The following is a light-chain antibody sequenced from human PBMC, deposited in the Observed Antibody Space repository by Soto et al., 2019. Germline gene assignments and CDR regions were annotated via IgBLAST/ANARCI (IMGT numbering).Light chain of an antibody. CDR1: SSNIGINP. V-gene: IGLV1-44*01. CDR3: AAWDDSVNGVV. CDR2: GNN. Sequence: QSALTQPPSASGTPGQGVTIPCSGSSSNIGINPLNWYQQLPGTAPKLLMYGNNQRPSGVPDRFSGSKSGTSASLAISGLQSEDEADYYCAAWDDSVNGVVFGGGTKLTVL. J-gene: IGLJ2*01.